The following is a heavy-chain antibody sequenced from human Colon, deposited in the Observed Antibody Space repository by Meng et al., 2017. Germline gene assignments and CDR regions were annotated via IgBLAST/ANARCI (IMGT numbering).Heavy chain of an antibody. CDR2: IGHSGIT. V-gene: IGHV4-39*01. CDR1: GGSISTSGYY. D-gene: IGHD4-23*01. J-gene: IGHJ5*02. CDR3: ARHPLAYGGSSGP. Sequence: QPQLQESGPGLVKPSEALSLTCSVSGGSISTSGYYWGWIRQPPGKGLEWIGSIGHSGITYYTPSLKSRVTVSIDTSKSQFSLKLTSVTAADTAIYYCARHPLAYGGSSGPWGQGTLVTVSS.